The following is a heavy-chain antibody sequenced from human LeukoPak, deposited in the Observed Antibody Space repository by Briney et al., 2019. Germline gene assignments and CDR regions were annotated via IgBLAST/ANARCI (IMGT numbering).Heavy chain of an antibody. CDR1: GFTFSSYA. CDR3: AKGPRSGWYYFDY. J-gene: IGHJ4*02. Sequence: GGSLRLSCAASGFTFSSYAMSWVRQAPGKGLEWVSAISGSGGSTYYADSVKGRFTISRDSSKNTLYLQMNSLRAEDTAVYYCAKGPRSGWYYFDYWGQGTLVTVSS. D-gene: IGHD6-19*01. CDR2: ISGSGGST. V-gene: IGHV3-23*01.